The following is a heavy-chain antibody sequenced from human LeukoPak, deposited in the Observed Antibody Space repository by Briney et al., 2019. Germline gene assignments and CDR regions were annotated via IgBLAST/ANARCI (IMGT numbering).Heavy chain of an antibody. Sequence: SETLSLTCTVSGGSISSYYWSWIRQPAGKGLEWIGRIYTTGNANYNPSLKSRVTMSIDTSKKQSSLNLSSVTAADTAVYYCARGKYYYDSNSSYRYFDPWGQGTLVTVSS. CDR1: GGSISSYY. CDR2: IYTTGNA. J-gene: IGHJ5*02. V-gene: IGHV4-4*07. CDR3: ARGKYYYDSNSSYRYFDP. D-gene: IGHD3-22*01.